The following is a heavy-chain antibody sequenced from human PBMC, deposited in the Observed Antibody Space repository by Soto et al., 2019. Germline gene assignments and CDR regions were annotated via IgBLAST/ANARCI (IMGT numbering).Heavy chain of an antibody. J-gene: IGHJ3*02. Sequence: DSVKVSCKASGYTFTSYYMHWVRQAPGQGLEWMGIINPSGGSTSYAQKFQGRVTMTRDTSTSTVYMELSSLRSEDTAAYYSARERGIVGVVADTPGYAFDIWGQGSMVTVSS. D-gene: IGHD2-15*01. V-gene: IGHV1-46*01. CDR1: GYTFTSYY. CDR2: INPSGGST. CDR3: ARERGIVGVVADTPGYAFDI.